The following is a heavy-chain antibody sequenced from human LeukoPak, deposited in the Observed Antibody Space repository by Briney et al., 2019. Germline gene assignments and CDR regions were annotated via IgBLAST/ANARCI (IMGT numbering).Heavy chain of an antibody. CDR3: ARDGGSSDYDLFDY. CDR2: INQDGSGR. J-gene: IGHJ4*02. D-gene: IGHD5-12*01. Sequence: GGSLRLSCAASGFSFSSYWMTWVRQAPGKGLEWVANINQDGSGRYYVDSVKGRFTISRDNAKNSLSLQMNSLRAEDTAVYFCARDGGSSDYDLFDYWGQGTLVTVSS. V-gene: IGHV3-7*05. CDR1: GFSFSSYW.